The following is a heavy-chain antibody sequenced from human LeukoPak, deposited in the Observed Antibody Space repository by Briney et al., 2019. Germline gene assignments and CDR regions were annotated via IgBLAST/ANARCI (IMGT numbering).Heavy chain of an antibody. J-gene: IGHJ4*02. Sequence: GGSLRLSCSASVFVFSIYTMYWVRQTPGKGPEYVSTISGSGNGFSIYYADSVKGRFTISRDDSKSILYLQMNGLRSEDTAVYYCVKDFGRVRGTPDSWGQGTLVTVSS. CDR1: VFVFSIYT. CDR2: ISGSGNGFSI. CDR3: VKDFGRVRGTPDS. D-gene: IGHD3-16*01. V-gene: IGHV3-64D*06.